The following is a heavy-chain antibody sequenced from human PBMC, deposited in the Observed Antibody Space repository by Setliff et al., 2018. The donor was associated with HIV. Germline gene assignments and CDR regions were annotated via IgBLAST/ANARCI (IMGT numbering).Heavy chain of an antibody. Sequence: ASVKVSCKASGYTFTTYHMHRLRQAPGQGLEWMGIINPKNRSTTYAQRFQDRVTMTSDTSTNTFYMELSSLKSEDTAVYYCTRNLYYYASGIHFGVYWGQGTQVTVSS. J-gene: IGHJ4*02. D-gene: IGHD3-10*01. CDR1: GYTFTTYH. V-gene: IGHV1-46*01. CDR3: TRNLYYYASGIHFGVY. CDR2: INPKNRST.